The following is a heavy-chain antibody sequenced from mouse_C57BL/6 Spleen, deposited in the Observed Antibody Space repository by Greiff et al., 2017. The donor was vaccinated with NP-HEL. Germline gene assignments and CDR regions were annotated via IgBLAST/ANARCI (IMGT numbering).Heavy chain of an antibody. Sequence: QVQLQQSGAELVRPGASVTLSCKASGYTFTDYEMHWVKQTPVHGLEWIGAIDPETGGTAYNQKFKGKAILTADKSASTAYMELRSQPSEDSAGYYCTRGGITTVVDWYFDVWGTGTTVTVSS. CDR1: GYTFTDYE. D-gene: IGHD1-1*01. CDR3: TRGGITTVVDWYFDV. CDR2: IDPETGGT. J-gene: IGHJ1*03. V-gene: IGHV1-15*01.